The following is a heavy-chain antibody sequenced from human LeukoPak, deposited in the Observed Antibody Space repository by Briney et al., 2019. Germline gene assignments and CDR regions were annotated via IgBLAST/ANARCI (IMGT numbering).Heavy chain of an antibody. D-gene: IGHD3-10*01. CDR1: GFTFTSSG. J-gene: IGHJ4*02. CDR3: AAAFGRWSAGTFDY. Sequence: GASVKVSCKASGFTFTSSGVQWVRQARGQRLEWIGWIVVGSGNINYAQKFQERVTITRDMSTSTAYMELSSLRSEDTAVYYCAAAFGRWSAGTFDYWGQGTLVTVSS. V-gene: IGHV1-58*01. CDR2: IVVGSGNI.